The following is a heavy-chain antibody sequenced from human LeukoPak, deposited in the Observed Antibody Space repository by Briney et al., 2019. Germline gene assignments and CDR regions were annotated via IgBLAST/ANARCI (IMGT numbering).Heavy chain of an antibody. Sequence: GASVKVSCKTSDYTFTNYAITWVRQAPGQGLEWMGWISTYNGNTNYEQKFQGRVTMTTDTSTTTAYMELRSLTSDDTAVYYCARVAGDANSDTFDIWGQGTMVSVSS. CDR2: ISTYNGNT. V-gene: IGHV1-18*01. CDR1: DYTFTNYA. D-gene: IGHD2-21*01. J-gene: IGHJ3*02. CDR3: ARVAGDANSDTFDI.